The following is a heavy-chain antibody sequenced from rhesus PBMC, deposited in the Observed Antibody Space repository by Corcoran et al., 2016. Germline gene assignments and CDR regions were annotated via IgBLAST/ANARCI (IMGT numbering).Heavy chain of an antibody. D-gene: IGHD5-24*01. CDR3: AREGTVSYFDH. CDR2: IYGSRGST. CDR1: GGSISDNYY. Sequence: QVQLQESGPGLVKPSETLSLTCAVSGGSISDNYYWNWICQPPGKGLEWIGNIYGSRGSTDYDPSLKSRVTSSKDTSKTQCSLKLSSVTAADTAVYFCAREGTVSYFDHWGQGVLVTVSS. V-gene: IGHV4S9*01. J-gene: IGHJ4*01.